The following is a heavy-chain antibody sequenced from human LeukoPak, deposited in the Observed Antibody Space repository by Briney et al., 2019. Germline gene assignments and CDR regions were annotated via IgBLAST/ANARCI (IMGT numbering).Heavy chain of an antibody. CDR3: AKGYFDHVWSALDI. D-gene: IGHD2/OR15-2a*01. CDR2: ISRGGGTT. CDR1: GFTFSSYV. J-gene: IGHJ3*02. V-gene: IGHV3-23*01. Sequence: GGSLRLSCAASGFTFSSYVMSWVRQAPGKGLEWVSAISRGGGTTYYADSVKGRFTISRDHSKNTLCLQMNSLRAEDTAVYHCAKGYFDHVWSALDIWGHGTMVTVSS.